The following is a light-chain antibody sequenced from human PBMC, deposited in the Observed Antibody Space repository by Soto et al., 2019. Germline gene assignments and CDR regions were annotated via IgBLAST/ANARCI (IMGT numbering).Light chain of an antibody. CDR2: GAS. CDR3: QQYNQWPLT. CDR1: QSVNSY. V-gene: IGKV3-15*01. Sequence: ETVMTQSPATLSVSPGERATLSCRAGQSVNSYLAWYQQKPGQAPRLLTRGASARATGIPARFIGSGSGTEFTLTISSMQSEDFAVYYCQQYNQWPLTFGGGTKVEI. J-gene: IGKJ4*01.